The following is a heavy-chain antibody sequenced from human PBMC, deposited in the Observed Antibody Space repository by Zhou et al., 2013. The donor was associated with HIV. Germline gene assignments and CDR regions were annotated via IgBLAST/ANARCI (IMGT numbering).Heavy chain of an antibody. CDR3: ARDRFSTVVTPDRFFDY. D-gene: IGHD2-21*02. CDR1: GYTFTGYY. J-gene: IGHJ4*02. V-gene: IGHV1-2*02. CDR2: INPNSGGT. Sequence: QVQLVQSGAEVKKPGASVKVSCKASGYTFTGYYMHWVRQAPGQGLEWMGWINPNSGGTNYAQKFQGRVTMTRDTSTSTVYMELSSLRSEDTAVYFCARDRFSTVVTPDRFFDYWGQGTLVTVSS.